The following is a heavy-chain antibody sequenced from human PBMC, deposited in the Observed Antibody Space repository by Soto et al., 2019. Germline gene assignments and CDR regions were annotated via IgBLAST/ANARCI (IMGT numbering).Heavy chain of an antibody. J-gene: IGHJ4*02. CDR2: IYYSGST. V-gene: IGHV4-39*01. CDR1: GGYISSSSYY. D-gene: IGHD5-12*01. CDR3: ARRYSGYDWPLVFDY. Sequence: SETLSLTCTVSGGYISSSSYYWGWIRQPPGKGLEWIGSIYYSGSTYYNPSLKSRVTISVDTSKNQFSLKLSSVTAADTAVYYCARRYSGYDWPLVFDYWGQGTLVTVSS.